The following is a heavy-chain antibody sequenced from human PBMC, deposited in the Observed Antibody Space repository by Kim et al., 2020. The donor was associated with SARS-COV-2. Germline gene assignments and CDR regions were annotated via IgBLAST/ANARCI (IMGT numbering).Heavy chain of an antibody. Sequence: SETLSLTCTVSGGSISSGGYYWSWIRQHPGKGLEWIGYIYYSGSTYYNPSLKSRVTISVDTSKNQFSLKLSSVTAADTAVYYCARLSPGPLGPHYYYGMDVWGQGTTVTVSS. D-gene: IGHD3-16*01. CDR1: GGSISSGGYY. V-gene: IGHV4-31*03. CDR3: ARLSPGPLGPHYYYGMDV. CDR2: IYYSGST. J-gene: IGHJ6*02.